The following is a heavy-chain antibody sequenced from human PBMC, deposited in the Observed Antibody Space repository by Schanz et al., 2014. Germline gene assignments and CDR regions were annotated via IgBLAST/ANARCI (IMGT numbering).Heavy chain of an antibody. CDR1: GFAFSSYS. V-gene: IGHV3-48*01. CDR2: ISSSGTTI. D-gene: IGHD3-10*01. Sequence: EVQLVESGGGLVQPGRSPRLSCTASGFAFSSYSMNWVRQAPGKGLEWVSYISSSGTTIYYADSVKGRFTISRDNAKNSLFLQMNSLRAGDTAVYYCARVPYGSGSYWDYWGQGTLVTVSS. CDR3: ARVPYGSGSYWDY. J-gene: IGHJ4*02.